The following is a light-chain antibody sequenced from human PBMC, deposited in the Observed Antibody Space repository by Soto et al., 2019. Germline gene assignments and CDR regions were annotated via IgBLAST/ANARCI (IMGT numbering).Light chain of an antibody. Sequence: AIPMTQSPSSLSASIGDRVTITCRASQDIRNELNWYQQKPGKAPELLIYSTTSLQRGVPSRFRGSGSGTYFTLTITSLQPEDFATYYCLQEYSYPRTFGQGTKVEI. CDR3: LQEYSYPRT. J-gene: IGKJ1*01. CDR1: QDIRNE. V-gene: IGKV1-6*01. CDR2: STT.